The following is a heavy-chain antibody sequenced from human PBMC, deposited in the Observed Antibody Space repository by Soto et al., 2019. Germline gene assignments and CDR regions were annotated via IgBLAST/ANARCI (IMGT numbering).Heavy chain of an antibody. CDR1: GFTFDDYA. Sequence: GGSLRLSCAASGFTFDDYAMHWVRQAPGKGLEWVSGISWNSGSIGYADSVKGRFTISRDNAKNSLYLQMNSLKAEDTDFYYCAKDIANEYYDFWSGESNWFDPWGQGTLVTVSS. J-gene: IGHJ5*02. CDR2: ISWNSGSI. V-gene: IGHV3-9*01. D-gene: IGHD3-3*01. CDR3: AKDIANEYYDFWSGESNWFDP.